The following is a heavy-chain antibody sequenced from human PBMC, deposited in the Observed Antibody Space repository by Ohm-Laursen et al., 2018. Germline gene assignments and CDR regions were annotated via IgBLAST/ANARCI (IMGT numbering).Heavy chain of an antibody. CDR1: GGSISSYY. J-gene: IGHJ4*02. V-gene: IGHV4-59*08. CDR3: ARRANSAFPYYLDY. D-gene: IGHD1-26*01. CDR2: IHNSGST. Sequence: SETLSLTCTVSGGSISSYYWSWVRQPPGKGLEWIGYIHNSGSTNYNPSLKSRVTIATDTSKNQLSLKLSSVTAADTAVYYCARRANSAFPYYLDYWGQGTPVTVSS.